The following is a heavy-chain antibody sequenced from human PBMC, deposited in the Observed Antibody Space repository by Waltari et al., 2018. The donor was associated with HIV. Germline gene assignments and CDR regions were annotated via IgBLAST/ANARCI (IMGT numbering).Heavy chain of an antibody. J-gene: IGHJ3*02. CDR3: VRDRLEGAFDI. V-gene: IGHV1-2*02. Sequence: QVQLVQSGAEVNKPGASVKVSCKASGYTFTGYYMNWVRQAPGQGLEWMGWISPNSGGTNYAQKFQGRVTMTRDTSISTAYMDLSRLRSDDTAVYYCVRDRLEGAFDIWGQGTMVTVSS. CDR1: GYTFTGYY. D-gene: IGHD3-3*01. CDR2: ISPNSGGT.